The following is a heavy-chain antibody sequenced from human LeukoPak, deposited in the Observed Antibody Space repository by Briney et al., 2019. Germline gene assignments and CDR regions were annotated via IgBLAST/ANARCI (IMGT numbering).Heavy chain of an antibody. CDR2: ISGSGGST. CDR1: GFTFSSYA. V-gene: IGHV3-23*01. J-gene: IGHJ6*03. CDR3: NTGTTGGYYYYHYMDV. Sequence: GGSLRLSCAASGFTFSSYAMSWVRQAPGKGLGWVSAISGSGGSTYYADSVKGRFTISRDNSKNTLYLQMNSLRAEDTAVYYCNTGTTGGYYYYHYMDVWGKGTTVTVSS. D-gene: IGHD1-7*01.